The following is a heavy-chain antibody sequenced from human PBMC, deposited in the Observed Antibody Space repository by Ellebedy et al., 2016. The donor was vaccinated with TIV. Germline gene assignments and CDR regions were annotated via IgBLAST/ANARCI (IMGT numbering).Heavy chain of an antibody. CDR2: ISSSGSTI. J-gene: IGHJ4*02. CDR1: GFTFSDYY. Sequence: GESLKISCAASGFTFSDYYMSWIRQAPGKGLEWVSYISSSGSTIYYADSVKGRFTISRDNAKNSLYLQMNSLRAEDTAVYYCASLGGYSSSWYGYYFDYWGQGTLVTVSS. CDR3: ASLGGYSSSWYGYYFDY. D-gene: IGHD6-13*01. V-gene: IGHV3-11*01.